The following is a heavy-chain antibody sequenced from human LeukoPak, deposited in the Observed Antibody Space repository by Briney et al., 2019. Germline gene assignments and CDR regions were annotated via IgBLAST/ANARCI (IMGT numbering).Heavy chain of an antibody. Sequence: SETLSLTCIVSGDSIRSYYRSWIRQAPGKGLEWIGYISYSGRTNYSPSLKSRVTLSVDTSKNQFSLNVTSVTAADTAFYYCARWSLYSSGWYFDHWGQGILVTVSS. V-gene: IGHV4-59*01. CDR1: GDSIRSYY. CDR3: ARWSLYSSGWYFDH. J-gene: IGHJ4*02. D-gene: IGHD6-19*01. CDR2: ISYSGRT.